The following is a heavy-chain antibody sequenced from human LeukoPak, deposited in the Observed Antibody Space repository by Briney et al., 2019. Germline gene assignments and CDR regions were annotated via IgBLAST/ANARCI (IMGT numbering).Heavy chain of an antibody. V-gene: IGHV1-2*06. CDR2: INPNSGGT. CDR3: ARDDRTIAAAGTPDY. CDR1: GYTFTSYY. D-gene: IGHD6-13*01. J-gene: IGHJ4*02. Sequence: ASVKVSCKASGYTFTSYYMHWVRQAPGQGLEWMGRINPNSGGTNYAQKFQGRVTMTRDTSISTACMELSRLRSDDTAVYYCARDDRTIAAAGTPDYWGQGTLVTVSS.